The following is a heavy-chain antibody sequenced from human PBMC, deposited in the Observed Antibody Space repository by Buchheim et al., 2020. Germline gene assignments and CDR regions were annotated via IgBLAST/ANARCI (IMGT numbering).Heavy chain of an antibody. CDR2: ISGSGGST. Sequence: EVQLLESGGGLVQPGGSLRLSCAASEFTFSSYAMSWVRQAPGKGLEWVSAISGSGGSTYYADSVKGRFTISRDNSKHTLYLQMNSLRAEDTAVYYCAKVRLHYDSSGFYPFDYWGQGTL. CDR1: EFTFSSYA. J-gene: IGHJ4*02. CDR3: AKVRLHYDSSGFYPFDY. V-gene: IGHV3-23*01. D-gene: IGHD3-22*01.